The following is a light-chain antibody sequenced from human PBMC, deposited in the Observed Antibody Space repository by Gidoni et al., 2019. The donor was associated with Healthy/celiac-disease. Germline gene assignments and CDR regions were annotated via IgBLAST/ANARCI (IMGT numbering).Light chain of an antibody. CDR2: LNSDGSH. CDR1: SGHSSYA. J-gene: IGLJ3*02. CDR3: QTWGTGISNWV. Sequence: QLVLTQSPSASASLGASVKLTCTLSSGHSSYAIAWHQQQPEEGPRYLMKLNSDGSHSKGDGIPDRFSGSSSGAERYLTISSLQSEDEADYYCQTWGTGISNWVFGGGTKLTVL. V-gene: IGLV4-69*01.